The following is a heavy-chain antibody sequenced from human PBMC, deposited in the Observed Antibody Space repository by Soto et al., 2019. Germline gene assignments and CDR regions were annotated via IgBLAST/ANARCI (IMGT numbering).Heavy chain of an antibody. J-gene: IGHJ2*01. V-gene: IGHV3-23*01. D-gene: IGHD3-22*01. CDR1: GFTFRGYA. CDR3: ARDGHYDSSGYNYVWYFDL. Sequence: EVRLLESGGGLVQPGGSLRLACAASGFTFRGYAMGWVRQAPGKGLEWVSTISGSGGSTYYADSVKGRFTISRDNSKNTLYVQMNSLIAEDTAVYSCARDGHYDSSGYNYVWYFDLWGRGTLVTVSS. CDR2: ISGSGGST.